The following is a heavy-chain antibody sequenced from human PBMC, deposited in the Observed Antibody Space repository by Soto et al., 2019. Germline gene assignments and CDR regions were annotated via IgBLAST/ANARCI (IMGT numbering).Heavy chain of an antibody. V-gene: IGHV4-31*03. CDR1: GGSISSGGYY. CDR3: ARECVSSGALPFDL. J-gene: IGHJ2*01. CDR2: LYYSGST. D-gene: IGHD2-15*01. Sequence: QVQLQESGPGLVKPSQTLSLTCTVSGGSISSGGYYWSWIRQHPGKGLEWIGYLYYSGSTYYNPSLKSRVTIAGDTSKNQFSLKLSSVTAADTAVYYCARECVSSGALPFDLWGRGTLVTVSS.